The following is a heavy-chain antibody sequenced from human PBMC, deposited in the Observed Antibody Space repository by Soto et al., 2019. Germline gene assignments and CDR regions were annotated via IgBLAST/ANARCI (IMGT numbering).Heavy chain of an antibody. Sequence: QVQLQESGPGLVKPSQTLSLTCTVSGGSISSGGYYWSWIRQHPGKGLEWIGYIYYSGSTYYNPSLKRRVTISVDTSKNLFFLKLSSVTAADTAVYYCARAFYVDYVYFDYWGQGTLVTVSS. CDR1: GGSISSGGYY. V-gene: IGHV4-31*03. CDR2: IYYSGST. J-gene: IGHJ4*02. CDR3: ARAFYVDYVYFDY. D-gene: IGHD4-17*01.